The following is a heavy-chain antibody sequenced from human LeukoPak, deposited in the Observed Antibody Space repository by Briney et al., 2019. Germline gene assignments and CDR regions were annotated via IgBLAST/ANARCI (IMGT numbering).Heavy chain of an antibody. CDR1: GFTFSSYW. D-gene: IGHD4-17*01. J-gene: IGHJ4*02. Sequence: WGSLRLSCAASGFTFSSYWMSWVRQAPGKGLEWVANIKQDGREKYYVDSVKGRFYISRDNAKKSLYVQMNGLRGEDTAVYYCARIDEYGDYAIDYWGQGTLVTVSS. CDR3: ARIDEYGDYAIDY. V-gene: IGHV3-7*01. CDR2: IKQDGREK.